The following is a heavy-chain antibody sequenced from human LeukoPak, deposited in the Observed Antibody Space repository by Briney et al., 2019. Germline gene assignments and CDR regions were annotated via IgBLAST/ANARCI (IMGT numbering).Heavy chain of an antibody. CDR1: GFTFDDYA. CDR3: AKDYDGSGYCTH. V-gene: IGHV3-9*01. J-gene: IGHJ4*02. CDR2: ISWNSGSI. Sequence: PGRSLRLSCAASGFTFDDYAMHWVRQAPGKGLEWVSGISWNSGSIGYADSVKGRFTISRDNAKNSLYLQMNSLRAEDTALYYCAKDYDGSGYCTHWGQGTLVTVSS. D-gene: IGHD3-22*01.